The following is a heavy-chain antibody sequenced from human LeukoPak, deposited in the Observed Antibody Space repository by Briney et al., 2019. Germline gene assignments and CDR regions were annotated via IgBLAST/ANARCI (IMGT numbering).Heavy chain of an antibody. CDR3: AKGIAAAGTGGVWFDP. CDR2: ISGSGGST. Sequence: GASLRLSCAASGFTFSSYAMIWVRQAPGKGLEWVSAISGSGGSTYYADSVKGRFTISRDNSKNTLYLQMNSLRAEDTAVYYCAKGIAAAGTGGVWFDPWGQGTLVTVSS. J-gene: IGHJ5*02. V-gene: IGHV3-23*01. D-gene: IGHD6-13*01. CDR1: GFTFSSYA.